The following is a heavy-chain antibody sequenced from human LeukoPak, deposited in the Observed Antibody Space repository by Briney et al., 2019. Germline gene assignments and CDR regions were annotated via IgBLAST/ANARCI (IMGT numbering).Heavy chain of an antibody. V-gene: IGHV3-74*01. CDR2: INSDGSST. Sequence: GGSLRLSCAASGFTFSSYWMHWVGQAPGKGLVWVSRINSDGSSTSYADSVKGRFTISRDNAKNTLYLQMNSLRAEDTAVYYCASDVYCSGGSCSDYWGQGTLVTVSS. CDR3: ASDVYCSGGSCSDY. J-gene: IGHJ4*02. CDR1: GFTFSSYW. D-gene: IGHD2-15*01.